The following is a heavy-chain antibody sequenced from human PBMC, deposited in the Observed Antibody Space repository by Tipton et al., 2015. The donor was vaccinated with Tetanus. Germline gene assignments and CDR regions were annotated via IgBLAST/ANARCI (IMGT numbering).Heavy chain of an antibody. J-gene: IGHJ4*02. CDR1: GGSFSAYY. D-gene: IGHD6-19*01. Sequence: LSLTCAVYGGSFSAYYWSWIRQSPGKGLEWVSVMYSGGDTYYVDSVKGRFSISRDNAKNTLYLQMNSLRVEDTAVYYCVRDGGSSGWLAYWGQGTLVIVSS. CDR2: MYSGGDT. V-gene: IGHV3-53*01. CDR3: VRDGGSSGWLAY.